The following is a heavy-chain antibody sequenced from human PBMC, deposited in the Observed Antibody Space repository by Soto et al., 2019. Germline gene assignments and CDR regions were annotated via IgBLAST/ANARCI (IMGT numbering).Heavy chain of an antibody. Sequence: ASVKVSCKASGYTFTSYASHWVRQAPGQRLEWMGWINAGNGNTKYSQKFQGRVTITRDTSASTAYMELSSLRSEDTAVYYCARGAYDFWSGYCCLDYWGQGTLVTVSS. CDR1: GYTFTSYA. J-gene: IGHJ4*02. D-gene: IGHD3-3*01. CDR3: ARGAYDFWSGYCCLDY. V-gene: IGHV1-3*01. CDR2: INAGNGNT.